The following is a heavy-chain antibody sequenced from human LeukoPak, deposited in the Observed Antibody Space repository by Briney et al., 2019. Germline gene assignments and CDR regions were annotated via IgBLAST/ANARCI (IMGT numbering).Heavy chain of an antibody. V-gene: IGHV3-23*01. CDR1: GFTFSSYA. Sequence: GGSRRLSCAASGFTFSSYAMHWVRQAPGKGLEWVSRISDSGGTIHHADSVQGRFTMSRDNSKNTLYLQMNSLRAEDTAVYYCAKSREGYYFDYWGQGTLVTVSS. D-gene: IGHD5-24*01. CDR2: ISDSGGTI. CDR3: AKSREGYYFDY. J-gene: IGHJ4*02.